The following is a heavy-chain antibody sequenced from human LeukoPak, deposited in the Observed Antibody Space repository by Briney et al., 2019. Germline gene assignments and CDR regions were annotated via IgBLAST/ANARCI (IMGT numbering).Heavy chain of an antibody. CDR3: SKGRGSTLTNIDF. CDR2: VSDSSGNT. Sequence: GGSLRLSCAASGFSFSSFAMTWVRQSPGKGREGVSSVSDSSGNTYYAGSVRGRFTVSRDNFKNILYLQMNSLTVEDTAFYYCSKGRGSTLTNIDFWGQGALVTVSS. CDR1: GFSFSSFA. J-gene: IGHJ4*02. V-gene: IGHV3-23*01. D-gene: IGHD4-11*01.